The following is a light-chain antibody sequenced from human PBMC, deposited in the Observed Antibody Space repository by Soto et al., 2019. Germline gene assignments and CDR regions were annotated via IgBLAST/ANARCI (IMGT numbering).Light chain of an antibody. CDR1: QGISSY. V-gene: IGKV1-8*01. Sequence: AIRMTQSPSSFSASTGDRVTITCRASQGISSYLAWYQQKPGKAPKLLIYAASTLQSGVPSRFSGSGSGTDFNLTISCLQSEDFATYYCQQYYSYPRKFGQGTKVEIK. J-gene: IGKJ1*01. CDR2: AAS. CDR3: QQYYSYPRK.